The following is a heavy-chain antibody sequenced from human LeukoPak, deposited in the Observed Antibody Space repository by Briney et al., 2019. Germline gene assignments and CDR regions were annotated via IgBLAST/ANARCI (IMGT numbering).Heavy chain of an antibody. CDR1: GFTFSSYA. CDR3: ARERTYSGSGSTYPYYDY. V-gene: IGHV3-23*01. CDR2: ISGSGGST. J-gene: IGHJ4*02. Sequence: GGSLRLSCAASGFTFSSYAMSWVRQAPGKGPEWVSAISGSGGSTYYADSVKGRFTISRDNAKNALYLEMNSLRVGDTAVYYCARERTYSGSGSTYPYYDYWGQGTLVTVSS. D-gene: IGHD3-10*01.